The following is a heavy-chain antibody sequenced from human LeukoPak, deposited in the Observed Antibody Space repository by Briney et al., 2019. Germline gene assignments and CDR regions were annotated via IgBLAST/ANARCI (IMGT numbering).Heavy chain of an antibody. J-gene: IGHJ3*01. CDR1: GDSVSTNSVA. D-gene: IGHD2-15*01. CDR3: TRGRYSGFDL. Sequence: PSQTLSLTCAISGDSVSTNSVAWNWIRQSPSRGLEWLGRTYYRSKWNNDYAISVKSRITINPDTSNNQFSLQLNSVTPDDTALYYCTRGRYSGFDLWGQGTMVTASS. V-gene: IGHV6-1*01. CDR2: TYYRSKWNN.